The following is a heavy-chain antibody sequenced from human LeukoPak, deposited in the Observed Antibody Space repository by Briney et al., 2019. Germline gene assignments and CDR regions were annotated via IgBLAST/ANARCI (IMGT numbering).Heavy chain of an antibody. CDR3: ATKGPRRGYFDY. V-gene: IGHV4-61*01. CDR1: GGSVSSDSYY. J-gene: IGHJ4*02. Sequence: PSETLSLTCTVSGGSVSSDSYYWSWIRQPPGKGLEWIGYIYYTRSTNYNPSLKSRVTISVDMSKNQFSLKLTSVTAADTAVYYCATKGPRRGYFDYWGQGTLVAVSS. CDR2: IYYTRST.